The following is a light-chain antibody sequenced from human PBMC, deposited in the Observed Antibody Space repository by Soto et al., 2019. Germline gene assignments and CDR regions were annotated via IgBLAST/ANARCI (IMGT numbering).Light chain of an antibody. J-gene: IGLJ1*01. CDR3: SSYAGSTPYV. CDR2: EVT. CDR1: SSDVGGYNY. V-gene: IGLV2-8*01. Sequence: QSALTQPPSSSVSPGQSVTISFTGTSSDVGGYNYVSWYQQHPGKAPKLMIYEVTKRPSGVPDRFSGSKSGNTASLTVSGLQAEDEADYYCSSYAGSTPYVFGTGTKVTVL.